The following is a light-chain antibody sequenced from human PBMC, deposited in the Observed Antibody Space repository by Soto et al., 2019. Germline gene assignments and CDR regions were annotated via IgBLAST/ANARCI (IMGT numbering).Light chain of an antibody. Sequence: EIVLTQSPGTLSLSPGERGTLSCRASQSVSRSYLAWYQQKPGQAPRLLMYGASRRATGIPDRFSGSGSGTDFTLTISSLEPEEFAAYYCQQYGSSTWAFGQGTEVEIK. J-gene: IGKJ1*01. CDR1: QSVSRSY. V-gene: IGKV3-20*01. CDR2: GAS. CDR3: QQYGSSTWA.